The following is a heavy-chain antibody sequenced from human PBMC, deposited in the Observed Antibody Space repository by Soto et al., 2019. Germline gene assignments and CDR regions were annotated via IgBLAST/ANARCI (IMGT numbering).Heavy chain of an antibody. CDR1: FYTFASYG. CDR2: ISAYNGNT. Sequence: ASLQVSCKSSFYTFASYGISCVRQAPGQGLEGMGCISAYNGNTNNAQKLQGRVTMTTDTSTSTAYMELRSLTSDDTAVYYCATDSWPRLEDYGDYERIFDYWGQGTLVNVSS. CDR3: ATDSWPRLEDYGDYERIFDY. D-gene: IGHD4-17*01. V-gene: IGHV1-18*04. J-gene: IGHJ4*02.